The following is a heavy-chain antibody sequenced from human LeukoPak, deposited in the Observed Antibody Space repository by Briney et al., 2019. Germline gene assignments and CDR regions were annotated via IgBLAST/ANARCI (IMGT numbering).Heavy chain of an antibody. D-gene: IGHD6-13*01. CDR2: IKSKTDGGTT. J-gene: IGHJ6*04. CDR1: GFTFSNPW. Sequence: GGSLRLSCAASGFTFSNPWLSWVRQAPGKGLEWVGRIKSKTDGGTTDYAAPVKGRFTISRDDSKNTLYLQMNSLKTEDTAVYYCTTVPPLYSSSWYGSYYYYGMDVWGKGTTVTVSS. V-gene: IGHV3-15*01. CDR3: TTVPPLYSSSWYGSYYYYGMDV.